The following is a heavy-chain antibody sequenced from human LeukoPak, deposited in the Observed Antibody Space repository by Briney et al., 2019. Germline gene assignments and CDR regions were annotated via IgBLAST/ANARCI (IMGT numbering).Heavy chain of an antibody. CDR2: IYYSGST. CDR3: AREKKYYYGSGSPRGAFDI. D-gene: IGHD3-10*01. J-gene: IGHJ3*02. CDR1: GGSISSGGYY. V-gene: IGHV4-31*03. Sequence: SETLSLTCTVSGGSISSGGYYWSWIRQHPGKGLEWIGYIYYSGSTYYNPSLKSRVTISVDTSKNQFSLKLSSVTAADTAVYYCAREKKYYYGSGSPRGAFDIWGQGTMVTVSS.